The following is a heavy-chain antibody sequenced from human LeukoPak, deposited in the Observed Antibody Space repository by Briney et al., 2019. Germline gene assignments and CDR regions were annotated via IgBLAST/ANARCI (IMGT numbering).Heavy chain of an antibody. CDR1: GLTFSSYE. CDR3: AREIYGSGSYYYFDY. D-gene: IGHD3-10*01. CDR2: ISSSGSTI. V-gene: IGHV3-48*03. Sequence: PGGSLRLSCAASGLTFSSYEMNWLRQAPGKGLEWVSYISSSGSTIYYADSVKGRFTISRDNAKNSLYLQMNSLRAEDTAVYYCAREIYGSGSYYYFDYWGQGTLVTVSS. J-gene: IGHJ4*02.